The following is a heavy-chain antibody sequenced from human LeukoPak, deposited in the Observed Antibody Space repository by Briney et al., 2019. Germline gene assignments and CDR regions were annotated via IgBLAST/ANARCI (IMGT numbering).Heavy chain of an antibody. J-gene: IGHJ4*02. Sequence: SETLSLTCTVSGGSISSYYWSWIRQPPGRGLEWMWYIYYSGSTNYNPSLKSRVTISVDTSKNQSSLKLSSVTAADTAVYYCARRAPYSYEWSTLDYWGQGTLVTVSS. V-gene: IGHV4-59*08. CDR1: GGSISSYY. CDR2: IYYSGST. D-gene: IGHD5-18*01. CDR3: ARRAPYSYEWSTLDY.